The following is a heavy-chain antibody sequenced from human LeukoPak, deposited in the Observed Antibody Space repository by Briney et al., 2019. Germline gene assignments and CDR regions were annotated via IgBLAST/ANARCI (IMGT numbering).Heavy chain of an antibody. V-gene: IGHV4-34*01. Sequence: PSETLSLTCAVYGGSFSGYYWSWIRQPPGKGLEWIGEINHSGSTNYNPSLKSRVTISVDTPKNQFSLKLSSVTAADTAVYYCARGSGYSYGPALDYWGQGTLVTVSS. CDR3: ARGSGYSYGPALDY. J-gene: IGHJ4*02. D-gene: IGHD5-18*01. CDR1: GGSFSGYY. CDR2: INHSGST.